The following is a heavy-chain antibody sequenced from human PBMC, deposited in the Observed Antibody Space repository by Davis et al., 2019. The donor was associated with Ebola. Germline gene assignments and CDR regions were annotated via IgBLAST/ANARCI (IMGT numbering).Heavy chain of an antibody. CDR3: ARGGYYGSGRGMDV. V-gene: IGHV4-61*01. D-gene: IGHD3-10*01. Sequence: PSETLSLTCTVSGGSVSSGSYYWSWIRQPPGKGLEWIGYIYYSGSTNYNPSLKSRVTISVDTSKNQFSLKLRSVTAADTAVYYCARGGYYGSGRGMDVWGQGTTVTVSS. CDR1: GGSVSSGSYY. J-gene: IGHJ6*02. CDR2: IYYSGST.